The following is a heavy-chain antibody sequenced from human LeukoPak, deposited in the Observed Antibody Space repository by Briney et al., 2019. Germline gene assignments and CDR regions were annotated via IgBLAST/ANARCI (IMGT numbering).Heavy chain of an antibody. Sequence: GGSLRLSCAAPGFTVSSTYMRWVRQAPGKGLEWVSVIYSGGSTYYADSVKGRFTISRDNSNNTLYLQMNSLKADDTAVYYCARGSPSVGLDAFDIWGQGTMVTVSS. CDR1: GFTVSSTY. CDR3: ARGSPSVGLDAFDI. CDR2: IYSGGST. J-gene: IGHJ3*02. V-gene: IGHV3-66*01.